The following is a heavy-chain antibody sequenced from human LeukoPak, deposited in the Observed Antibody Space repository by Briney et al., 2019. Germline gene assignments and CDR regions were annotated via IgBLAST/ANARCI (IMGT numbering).Heavy chain of an antibody. Sequence: SVKVSCKASGGTFSSYAISWVRQAPGQGLEWMGRIIPIFGIANYAQKFQGRVTITADKSTSTAYMELSSLRSKDTAVYYCAREDGDRSTSDYFDYWGQGTLVTVSS. V-gene: IGHV1-69*04. CDR3: AREDGDRSTSDYFDY. CDR1: GGTFSSYA. CDR2: IIPIFGIA. J-gene: IGHJ4*02. D-gene: IGHD4-17*01.